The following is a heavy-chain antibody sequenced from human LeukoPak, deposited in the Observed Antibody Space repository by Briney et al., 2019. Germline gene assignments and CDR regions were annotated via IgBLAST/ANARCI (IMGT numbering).Heavy chain of an antibody. CDR2: IYYTGST. CDR1: GGSISTYY. Sequence: SETLSLTCTVSGGSISTYYWSSIRQPPGKGLEWIGYIYYTGSTSYNPSLKSRVTMSLDASKNQFSLELNSVTPADTAVYYCARGGNYWPQWWFDPWGRGTLVSVSS. CDR3: ARGGNYWPQWWFDP. J-gene: IGHJ5*02. V-gene: IGHV4-59*01. D-gene: IGHD1-26*01.